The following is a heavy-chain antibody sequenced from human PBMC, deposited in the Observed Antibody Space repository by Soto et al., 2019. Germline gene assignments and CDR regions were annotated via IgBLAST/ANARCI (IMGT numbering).Heavy chain of an antibody. CDR3: ARGKLVTTMVYFDY. J-gene: IGHJ4*02. D-gene: IGHD4-17*01. CDR2: IYYSGST. Sequence: PSETLSLTCTVSGGSISSYYWSWIRQPPGKGLEWIGYIYYSGSTNYNPSLKSRVTISVDTSKNQFSLKLSSVTAADTAVYYCARGKLVTTMVYFDYWGQGTLVTVSS. V-gene: IGHV4-59*01. CDR1: GGSISSYY.